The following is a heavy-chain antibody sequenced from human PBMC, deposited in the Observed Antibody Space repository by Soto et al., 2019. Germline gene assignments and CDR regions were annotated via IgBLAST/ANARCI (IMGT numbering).Heavy chain of an antibody. J-gene: IGHJ6*02. CDR2: IIPVFGTP. CDR1: GGSLSNYG. Sequence: QVQLVQSGAEVKKPGSSVKVSCKASGGSLSNYGISWVRQVPGQGLEWMGAIIPVFGTPNYAQKFQDRVTITGEESTTTVYMEVRSLTSEDTAVYYCARGDATKIVVTTYYAMDVWGQGTTVTVSS. D-gene: IGHD3-22*01. CDR3: ARGDATKIVVTTYYAMDV. V-gene: IGHV1-69*12.